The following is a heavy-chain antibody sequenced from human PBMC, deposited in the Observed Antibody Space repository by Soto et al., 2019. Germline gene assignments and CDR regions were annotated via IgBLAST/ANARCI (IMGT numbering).Heavy chain of an antibody. CDR3: ARTPTP. D-gene: IGHD1-26*01. Sequence: QLQLQESVSGLVKPSHTLSLTCSVSGCSISSGGYSWSWIRQPPGKGLEWIGYIYHSGSTYNNPSLMSRVTIALDRSKNQFSLKLSSVTAADTAVYYCARTPTPWCQGTLVTVSS. J-gene: IGHJ5*02. CDR1: GCSISSGGYS. V-gene: IGHV4-30-2*01. CDR2: IYHSGST.